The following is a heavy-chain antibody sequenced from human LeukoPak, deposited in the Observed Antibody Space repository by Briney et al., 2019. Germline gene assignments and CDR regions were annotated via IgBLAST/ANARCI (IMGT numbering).Heavy chain of an antibody. V-gene: IGHV4-34*01. CDR3: ASLFNVRYYYYYMDV. D-gene: IGHD3-16*02. Sequence: SWIRQPPGKGLEWIGEINHSGSTNYNPSLKSRVTISVDTSKNQFSLKLSSVTAADTAVYYCASLFNVRYYYYYMDVWGKGTTVTVSS. J-gene: IGHJ6*03. CDR2: INHSGST.